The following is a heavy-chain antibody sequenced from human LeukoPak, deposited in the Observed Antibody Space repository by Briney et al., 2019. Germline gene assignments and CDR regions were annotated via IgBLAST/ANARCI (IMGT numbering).Heavy chain of an antibody. J-gene: IGHJ4*02. CDR3: ARGGYSFDY. CDR2: LHADGNEK. D-gene: IGHD5-12*01. CDR1: GFSLSGYW. V-gene: IGHV3-7*01. Sequence: GGSLRLSCAASGFSLSGYWMSWVRQAPGKGLEWVARLHADGNEKYYVDSVKGHFTVSRDNAKNSLYLQMNSLRVEDTAVYYCARGGYSFDYLGQGTLVTVSS.